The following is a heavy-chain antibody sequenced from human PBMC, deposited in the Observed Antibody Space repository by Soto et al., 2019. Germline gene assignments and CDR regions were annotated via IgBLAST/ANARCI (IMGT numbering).Heavy chain of an antibody. Sequence: SVKVSCKASGGTFSSYTISWVRQAPGQGLEWMGRIIPILGIANYAQKFQGRVTITADKSTSTAYMELSSLRSEDTAVYYCARERGEEYALPTFHDAFDIWGQGTMVTVSS. CDR3: ARERGEEYALPTFHDAFDI. V-gene: IGHV1-69*04. CDR2: IIPILGIA. D-gene: IGHD3-16*01. CDR1: GGTFSSYT. J-gene: IGHJ3*02.